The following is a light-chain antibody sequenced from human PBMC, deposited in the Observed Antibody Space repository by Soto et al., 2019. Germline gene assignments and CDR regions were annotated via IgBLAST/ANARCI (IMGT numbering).Light chain of an antibody. Sequence: EIVMTQSPATLSVSPGERATLSCRASQSVSSKLAWYQQKPGQAPRLLIYGASTRATGIPARFSGRGSGTEFTLTISSLQSEDFAVYYCQQYNNWPPAFTFGQGTKLEIK. CDR1: QSVSSK. J-gene: IGKJ2*01. V-gene: IGKV3-15*01. CDR3: QQYNNWPPAFT. CDR2: GAS.